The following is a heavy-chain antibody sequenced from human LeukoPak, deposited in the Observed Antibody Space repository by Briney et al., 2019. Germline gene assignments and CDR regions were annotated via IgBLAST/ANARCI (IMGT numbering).Heavy chain of an antibody. CDR3: ASLVDNGGHFSASANAFDI. J-gene: IGHJ3*02. CDR2: ISSTASRI. V-gene: IGHV3-11*01. CDR1: GFDFGDYY. D-gene: IGHD2-21*01. Sequence: PGGSLRLSCEASGFDFGDYYMSWIRQAPGKGLEWISYISSTASRIYNADSVKGRFTISRDNAKNALYLQMNSLRVDDTAVYYCASLVDNGGHFSASANAFDIWGQGEVVTVSS.